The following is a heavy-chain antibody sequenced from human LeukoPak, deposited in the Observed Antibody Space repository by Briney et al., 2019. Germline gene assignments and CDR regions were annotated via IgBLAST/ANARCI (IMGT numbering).Heavy chain of an antibody. D-gene: IGHD3-10*01. Sequence: GESLRISCKGSGYRFTSYWISWVRQMPGKGLEWMGRIDPTDSYTNYSPSFQGQVTISADKSISTAYLQWSSLKASDTAMYYCARRGGKPFAFDYWGQGTLVTVSS. CDR3: ARRGGKPFAFDY. J-gene: IGHJ4*02. CDR1: GYRFTSYW. V-gene: IGHV5-10-1*04. CDR2: IDPTDSYT.